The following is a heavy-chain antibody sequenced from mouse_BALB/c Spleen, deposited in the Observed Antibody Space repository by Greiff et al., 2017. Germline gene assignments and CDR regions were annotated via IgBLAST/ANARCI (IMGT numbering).Heavy chain of an antibody. V-gene: IGHV1-7*01. Sequence: VQLQESGAELAKPGASVKMSCKASGYTFTSYWMHWVKQRPGHGLEWIGYINPSTGYTEYNQKFKDKATLTADKSSSTAYMQLSSLTSEDSAVYYCARNEGYYSMDYWGQGTSVTVSS. CDR2: INPSTGYT. D-gene: IGHD1-2*01. CDR1: GYTFTSYW. CDR3: ARNEGYYSMDY. J-gene: IGHJ4*01.